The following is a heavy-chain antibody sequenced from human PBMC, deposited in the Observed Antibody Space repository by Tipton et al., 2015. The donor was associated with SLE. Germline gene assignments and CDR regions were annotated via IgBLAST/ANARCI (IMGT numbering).Heavy chain of an antibody. D-gene: IGHD1-7*01. CDR2: INTDGSSA. Sequence: GSLRLSCAASGFTFDDYGMHWVRQVPGKGLVWVARINTDGSSANYADSVKGRFTISRDNAKNTLYLQMNSLRADDMAIYYCGRDLNYVFDVWGQGTMVTVSS. CDR3: GRDLNYVFDV. J-gene: IGHJ3*01. CDR1: GFTFDDYG. V-gene: IGHV3-74*01.